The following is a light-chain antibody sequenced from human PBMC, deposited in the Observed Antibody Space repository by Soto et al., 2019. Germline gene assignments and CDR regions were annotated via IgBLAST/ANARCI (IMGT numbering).Light chain of an antibody. CDR2: GAS. V-gene: IGKV3-15*01. J-gene: IGKJ4*01. CDR1: QSVSGN. Sequence: EVVMTQSPATLSVSPGERVTLSCTASQSVSGNLAWYQQKPGQAPRLLIHGASTRATDIPARFSGSGSGTEFTLTFTSLQSEDFAFYYCQQFHNWPPGLTFGGGTKVDIK. CDR3: QQFHNWPPGLT.